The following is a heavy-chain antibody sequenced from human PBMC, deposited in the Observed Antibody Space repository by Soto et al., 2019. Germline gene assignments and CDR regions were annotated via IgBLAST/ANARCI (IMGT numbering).Heavy chain of an antibody. CDR1: GYTFTGYY. D-gene: IGHD6-13*01. CDR2: INPNSGGT. V-gene: IGHV1-2*04. J-gene: IGHJ6*02. Sequence: ASVKVSCKASGYTFTGYYMHWVRQAPGQGLGWMGWINPNSGGTNYAQKFQGWVTMTRDTSISTAYMELSRLRSDDTAVYYCARGGRIAAAGTYYYGMDVWGQGTTVTVSS. CDR3: ARGGRIAAAGTYYYGMDV.